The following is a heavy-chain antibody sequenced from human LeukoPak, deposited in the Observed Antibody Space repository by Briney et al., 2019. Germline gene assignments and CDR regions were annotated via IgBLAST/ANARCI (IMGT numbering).Heavy chain of an antibody. D-gene: IGHD2-8*01. J-gene: IGHJ3*01. CDR1: GFTFSSYW. Sequence: GESLRLSCAASGFTFSSYWMHWVRQAPGKGLVWVSRINSDASSTSYADSVKGRFTISRDNAKNTLYLQMNSLRAEDTAVYYCARVQGHPPNGLDVWGQGTMVTVSS. CDR2: INSDASST. CDR3: ARVQGHPPNGLDV. V-gene: IGHV3-74*01.